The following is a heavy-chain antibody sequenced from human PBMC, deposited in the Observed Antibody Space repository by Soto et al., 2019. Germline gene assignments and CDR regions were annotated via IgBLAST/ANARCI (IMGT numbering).Heavy chain of an antibody. Sequence: GGSLRLSCAASGFTFSNAWMNWVRQAPGKGLEWVGRIKSKTDGGTTDYAAPVKGRFTISRDDSKNTLYLQMNSLKTEDTAVYYCITVLVGATGLLDYWGQGTLVTVSS. V-gene: IGHV3-15*07. J-gene: IGHJ4*02. CDR2: IKSKTDGGTT. D-gene: IGHD1-26*01. CDR1: GFTFSNAW. CDR3: ITVLVGATGLLDY.